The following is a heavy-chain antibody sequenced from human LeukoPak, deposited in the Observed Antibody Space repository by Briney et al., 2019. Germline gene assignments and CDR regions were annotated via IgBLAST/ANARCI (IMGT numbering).Heavy chain of an antibody. Sequence: PSDTLSLTCTVSGASISSSSSYWGWIRQPPGKGLEWLGNIYSRGNTYYKPSLRSRVTISIDTSKNQFSLRLTSVTAADTAVYYCARGLDTTVTMKGMDVWGKGTTVTVSS. CDR1: GASISSSSSY. D-gene: IGHD4-17*01. CDR2: IYSRGNT. J-gene: IGHJ6*04. V-gene: IGHV4-39*07. CDR3: ARGLDTTVTMKGMDV.